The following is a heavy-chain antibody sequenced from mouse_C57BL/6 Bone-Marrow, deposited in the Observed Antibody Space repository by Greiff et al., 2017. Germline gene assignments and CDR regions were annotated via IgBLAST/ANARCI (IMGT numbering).Heavy chain of an antibody. CDR1: GYAFSSSW. Sequence: VQLQQSGPELVKPGASVKISCKASGYAFSSSWMNWVKQRPGKGLEWIGRIYPGDGDTNYNGKFKGKATLTADKSSSTAYMQLSSLTSEDSAVYFCARSAMVDAMDYWGQGTSVTVSS. D-gene: IGHD2-1*01. CDR3: ARSAMVDAMDY. J-gene: IGHJ4*01. CDR2: IYPGDGDT. V-gene: IGHV1-82*01.